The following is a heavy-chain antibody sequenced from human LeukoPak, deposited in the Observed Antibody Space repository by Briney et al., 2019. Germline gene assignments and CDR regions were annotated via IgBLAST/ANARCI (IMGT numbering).Heavy chain of an antibody. CDR3: ARLAPYSSPSGGYFDY. CDR1: GFTFSSYS. CDR2: ISSSSSYI. J-gene: IGHJ4*02. Sequence: GGSLRLSCAASGFTFSSYSMNWVRQAPGKGLEWVSSISSSSSYIYYADSVKGRFTISRDNAKNSLYLQMNSLRAEDTAVYYCARLAPYSSPSGGYFDYWGQGTLVTVSS. V-gene: IGHV3-21*01. D-gene: IGHD6-6*01.